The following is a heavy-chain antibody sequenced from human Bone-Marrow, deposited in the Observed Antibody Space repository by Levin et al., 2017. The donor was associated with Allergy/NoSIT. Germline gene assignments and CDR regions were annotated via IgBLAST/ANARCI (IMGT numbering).Heavy chain of an antibody. CDR3: ARDPGGSYSDYDYSCDV. J-gene: IGHJ6*02. V-gene: IGHV1-18*01. D-gene: IGHD2-15*01. CDR2: ISTYSGNT. Sequence: ASVKVSCEASGYAFMSYGISWVRQAPGQGLEWMGWISTYSGNTIYEQRLQGRVTLTTDTSTNTAYMDLRSLRSDDTAVYFCARDPGGSYSDYDYSCDVWGQGTTVSVSS. CDR1: GYAFMSYG.